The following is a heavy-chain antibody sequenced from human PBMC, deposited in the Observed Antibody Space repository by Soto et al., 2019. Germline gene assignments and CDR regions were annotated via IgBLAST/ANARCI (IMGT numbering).Heavy chain of an antibody. D-gene: IGHD3-10*01. Sequence: PSETLSLTCTVSGGSISSGDYYWSWIRQPPGKGLEWIGYIYYSGSTYYNPSLKSRVTISVDTSKNQFSLKLSSVTAADTAVYYCARDPQSGYYGSGSYCTWGQGTLVTVSS. CDR3: ARDPQSGYYGSGSYCT. J-gene: IGHJ5*02. V-gene: IGHV4-30-4*01. CDR1: GGSISSGDYY. CDR2: IYYSGST.